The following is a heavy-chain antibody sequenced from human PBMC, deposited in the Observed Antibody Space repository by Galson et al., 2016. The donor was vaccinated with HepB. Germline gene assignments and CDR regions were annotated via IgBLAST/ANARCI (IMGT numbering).Heavy chain of an antibody. V-gene: IGHV3-23*01. D-gene: IGHD2-8*01. J-gene: IGHJ3*02. Sequence: SLRLSCAASGFSFSGSPMTWVRQAPGKGLEWVSTINVYAEDTHYVDSVKGRFAISRDNSKSTLYLYMTNLRSDDTAIYYCAKDPAFTNPFDILGPGKMVTVSS. CDR1: GFSFSGSP. CDR2: INVYAEDT. CDR3: AKDPAFTNPFDI.